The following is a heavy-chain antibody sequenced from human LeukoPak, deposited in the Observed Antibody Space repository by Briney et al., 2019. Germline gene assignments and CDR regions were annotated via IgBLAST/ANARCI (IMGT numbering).Heavy chain of an antibody. J-gene: IGHJ3*01. CDR3: AREVPGHDAFDF. CDR1: GGTFSTYA. Sequence: GASVKVSCKASGGTFSTYAINWVRQAPGQGLEWMGGIIPIFGTANYAQKFQGRVTITADESTSTAYMELTSLRSEDTAVYYCAREVPGHDAFDFWGQGTMVTVSS. V-gene: IGHV1-69*13. CDR2: IIPIFGTA.